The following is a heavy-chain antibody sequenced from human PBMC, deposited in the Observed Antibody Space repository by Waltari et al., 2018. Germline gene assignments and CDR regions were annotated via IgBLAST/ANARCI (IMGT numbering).Heavy chain of an antibody. CDR2: IIPIFGTA. J-gene: IGHJ4*02. V-gene: IGHV1-69*13. CDR3: ARDPFVVPAAPYFDY. CDR1: GGTFSSYA. D-gene: IGHD2-2*01. Sequence: QVQLVQSGAEVKKPGSSVKVSCKASGGTFSSYAISWVRQAPGQGLEWMGRIIPIFGTANYAQKCQGRVTITADKSTSTAYMELSSLRSEDTAVYYCARDPFVVPAAPYFDYWGQGTLVTVSS.